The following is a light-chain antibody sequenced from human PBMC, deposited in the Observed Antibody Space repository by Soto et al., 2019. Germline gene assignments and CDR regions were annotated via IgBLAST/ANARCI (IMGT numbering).Light chain of an antibody. Sequence: QSALTQPASMSGSPGQSITISCTGTSSDVGGYNYVSWYQQHPGKAPKLMIYEVSNRPSGVSNRFSGSKSGNTASLTISGLQAEDEADYYCSSYTRSSTLVFGTGTKLTVL. CDR2: EVS. J-gene: IGLJ1*01. V-gene: IGLV2-14*01. CDR1: SSDVGGYNY. CDR3: SSYTRSSTLV.